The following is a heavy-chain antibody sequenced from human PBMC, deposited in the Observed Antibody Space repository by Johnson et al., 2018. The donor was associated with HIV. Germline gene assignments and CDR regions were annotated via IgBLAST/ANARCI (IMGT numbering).Heavy chain of an antibody. V-gene: IGHV3-33*08. D-gene: IGHD1-7*01. CDR2: IWYDGSNK. CDR1: GFTFSSYC. Sequence: QVQLVESGGGVVQPGRSLRLSCAASGFTFSSYCMHWVRQAPGKGLEWVAVIWYDGSNKYYADSVKGRFTISRDNAKNSLYLQMNSLRAEDTAVYYCARERSGTIAFDIWGQGTMVTVSS. CDR3: ARERSGTIAFDI. J-gene: IGHJ3*02.